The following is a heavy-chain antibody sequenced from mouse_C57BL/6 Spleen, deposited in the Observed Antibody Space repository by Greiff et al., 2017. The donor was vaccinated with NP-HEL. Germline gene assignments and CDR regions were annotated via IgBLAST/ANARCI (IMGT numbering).Heavy chain of an antibody. CDR2: IDPSDSYT. CDR3: ARWGRGFAY. D-gene: IGHD3-3*01. V-gene: IGHV1-50*01. J-gene: IGHJ3*01. CDR1: GYTFTSYW. Sequence: QVQLQQPGAELVKPGASVKLSCKASGYTFTSYWMQWVKQRPGQGLEWIGEIDPSDSYTNYNQKFKGKATLTVDTSSSTAYMQLSSLTSEDSAVYYCARWGRGFAYWGKGTLVTVSA.